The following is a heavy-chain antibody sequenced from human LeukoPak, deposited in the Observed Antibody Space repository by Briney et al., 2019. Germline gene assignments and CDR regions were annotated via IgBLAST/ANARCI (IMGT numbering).Heavy chain of an antibody. CDR3: AKGSWVAPGLD. V-gene: IGHV3-23*01. CDR1: GFTFDDSG. D-gene: IGHD6-19*01. CDR2: ISGSGGST. J-gene: IGHJ4*02. Sequence: PGGSLRLSCAASGFTFDDSGMSWVRQAPGKGLEWVSTISGSGGSTYYADSVKGRFTISRDNSKNTLYLQMNSLRAEDTAVYYCAKGSWVAPGLDWGQGTLVTVSS.